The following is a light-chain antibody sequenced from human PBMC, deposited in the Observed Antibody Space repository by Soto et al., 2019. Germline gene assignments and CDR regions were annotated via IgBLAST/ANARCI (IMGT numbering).Light chain of an antibody. Sequence: QSALTQPASVSGSPGQSITISCTGTTSDVGSYTHVSWFQQHPGKAPKLMIYDVSSRPSGVSNRFSGSKSGNTASLTISGLQADDEADYYCSSYTDSTTLTYVFGTGTKVTVL. V-gene: IGLV2-14*02. CDR1: TSDVGSYTH. CDR2: DVS. J-gene: IGLJ1*01. CDR3: SSYTDSTTLTYV.